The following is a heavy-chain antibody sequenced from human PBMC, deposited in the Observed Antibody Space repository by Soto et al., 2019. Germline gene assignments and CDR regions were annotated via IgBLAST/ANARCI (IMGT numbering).Heavy chain of an antibody. CDR3: ARATYSNAWYRFDL. V-gene: IGHV3-7*03. CDR1: GFTFSGYC. CDR2: IKHDGSVQ. Sequence: XGSLRLSFEASGFTFSGYCMSWVRQAPGKGLGWVADIKHDGSVQYYVDSVKGRFTISRDNAKKLLFLQMNGLRAEDTALYYCARATYSNAWYRFDLWGQGTLVTVSS. J-gene: IGHJ4*02. D-gene: IGHD4-4*01.